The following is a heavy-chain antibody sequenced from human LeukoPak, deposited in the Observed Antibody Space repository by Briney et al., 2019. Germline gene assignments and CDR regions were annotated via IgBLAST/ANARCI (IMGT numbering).Heavy chain of an antibody. CDR2: IYHSGNT. Sequence: TSETLSLTCTVSGGSISSGDYYWTWIRQPPGKGLEWIGYIYHSGNTYYNPSLKSRVTISVDTSKNQFSLKLSSVTAADTAVYYCASDSYCSSTSCYPYWGQGTLVTVSS. J-gene: IGHJ1*01. V-gene: IGHV4-30-2*01. CDR3: ASDSYCSSTSCYPY. CDR1: GGSISSGDYY. D-gene: IGHD2-2*01.